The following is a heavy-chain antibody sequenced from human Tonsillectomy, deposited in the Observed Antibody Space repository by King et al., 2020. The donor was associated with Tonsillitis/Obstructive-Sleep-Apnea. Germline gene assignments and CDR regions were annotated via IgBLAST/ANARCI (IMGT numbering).Heavy chain of an antibody. CDR3: AGGQGCLEDPPYNWFDP. CDR1: GYTFTGYY. Sequence: QLVQSGAEVKKPGASVKVSCKASGYTFTGYYMHWVRQAPGQGLEWMGWVNPNSGGTNYAQKFQGRVTMTRDTSISTAYMELSRLRSDDTAVYYCAGGQGCLEDPPYNWFDPWGQGTLVTVSS. D-gene: IGHD1-1*01. J-gene: IGHJ5*02. CDR2: VNPNSGGT. V-gene: IGHV1-2*02.